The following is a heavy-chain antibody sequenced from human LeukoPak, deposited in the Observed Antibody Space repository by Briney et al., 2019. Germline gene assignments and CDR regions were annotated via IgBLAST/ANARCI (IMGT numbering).Heavy chain of an antibody. V-gene: IGHV5-51*01. CDR2: IYPGDSDT. CDR1: GYSFTSYW. J-gene: IGHJ5*02. Sequence: GESLKISCKGSGYSFTSYWIGWVRQMPGKGLEWMGIIYPGDSDTRYSPSFQGQVTISADKSISTAYLQWSSLKASDTAMYYCARRRPLSIAAAGEFDPWGQGTLVTVSS. D-gene: IGHD6-13*01. CDR3: ARRRPLSIAAAGEFDP.